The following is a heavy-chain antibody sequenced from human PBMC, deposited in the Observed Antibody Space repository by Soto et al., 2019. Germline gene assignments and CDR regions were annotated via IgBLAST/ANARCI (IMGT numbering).Heavy chain of an antibody. CDR1: GFTFSNTW. V-gene: IGHV3-15*07. CDR3: TTGTPFDV. J-gene: IGHJ3*01. CDR2: IKSKTDGGTT. Sequence: EVQLVESGGGLVKPGGSLRLSCAASGFTFSNTWMNWVRQTPGKGLEWVGHIKSKTDGGTTDYAAPVKSRFTISRDDSINTVYLQMNTLKTEDTAVYYCTTGTPFDVWGQGTMVTVSS.